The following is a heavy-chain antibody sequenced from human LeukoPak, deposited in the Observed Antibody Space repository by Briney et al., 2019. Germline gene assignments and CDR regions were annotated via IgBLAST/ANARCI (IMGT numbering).Heavy chain of an antibody. D-gene: IGHD4-17*01. CDR2: IYSGGST. CDR1: GFTVSSNY. CDR3: ARDLAPPVTTAGGNYFDY. V-gene: IGHV3-66*01. J-gene: IGHJ4*02. Sequence: GGSLRLSCAASGFTVSSNYMSWVRQAPGRGLEWVSTIYSGGSTYYADSVKGRFSISRDNSKNTVYLQMNSLRVEDTAVYYCARDLAPPVTTAGGNYFDYWGQGTLVTVSS.